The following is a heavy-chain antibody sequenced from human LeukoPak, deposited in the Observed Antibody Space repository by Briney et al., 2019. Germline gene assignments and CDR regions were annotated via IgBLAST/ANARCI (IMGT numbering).Heavy chain of an antibody. CDR1: GFTFSSYS. V-gene: IGHV3-21*01. CDR2: ISSSSSYI. CDR3: ARAPSSSGWPDY. Sequence: PGGSLRLSCAASGFTFSSYSMNWVRQAPGKGLEWVSSISSSSSYIYYADSAKGRFTISRDNAKNSLYLQMNSLRAEDTAVYYCARAPSSSGWPDYWGQGTLVTVSS. J-gene: IGHJ4*02. D-gene: IGHD6-19*01.